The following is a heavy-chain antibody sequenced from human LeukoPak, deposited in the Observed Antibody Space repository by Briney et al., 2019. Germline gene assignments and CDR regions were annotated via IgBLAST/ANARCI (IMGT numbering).Heavy chain of an antibody. CDR2: TAYDGAEK. CDR1: GYTFSGHL. CDR3: ARGGDRHFTFGY. Sequence: GGSLRLSCAASGYTFSGHLLHWVRQAPGKGLEWVGGTAYDGAEKYYADSVRGRFAISRDNSKSTVYLEMNSLRPEDAAVYYCARGGDRHFTFGYWGRGTLVTVSS. J-gene: IGHJ4*02. V-gene: IGHV3-30*01. D-gene: IGHD2/OR15-2a*01.